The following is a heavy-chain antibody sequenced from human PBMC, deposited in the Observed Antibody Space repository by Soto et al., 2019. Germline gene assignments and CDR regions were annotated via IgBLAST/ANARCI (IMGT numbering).Heavy chain of an antibody. CDR2: IWYDGVRK. V-gene: IGHV3-33*01. J-gene: IGHJ4*01. CDR3: ARDADTSSHYSLFDY. CDR1: GFTLSAFG. Sequence: GGSLRLSCAVSGFTLSAFGIHWVRQAPGKGLEWVAVIWYDGVRKYYADSVKGRFTISRDNSKNTVYLEVNSLRAEDTAAYYCARDADTSSHYSLFDYWGHGTLVTVSS. D-gene: IGHD2-2*01.